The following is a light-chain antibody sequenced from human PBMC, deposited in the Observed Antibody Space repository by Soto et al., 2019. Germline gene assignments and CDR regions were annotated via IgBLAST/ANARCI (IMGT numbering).Light chain of an antibody. V-gene: IGKV3-15*01. J-gene: IGKJ1*01. CDR1: QSVGRN. CDR3: QQYNNWPTWT. CDR2: GAS. Sequence: EILMTQSPATLYVSPWERATLSCRASQSVGRNLAWYQQKPGQAPRLLIFGASNRANGIPARFSGSGSGTELTLTISSLQSEDFAVYYCQQYNNWPTWTFGQGTKVDIK.